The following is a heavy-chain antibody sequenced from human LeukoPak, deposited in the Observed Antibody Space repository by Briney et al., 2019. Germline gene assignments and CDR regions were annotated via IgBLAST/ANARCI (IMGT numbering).Heavy chain of an antibody. CDR1: GYTFTSYA. CDR2: INAGNGNT. J-gene: IGHJ4*02. D-gene: IGHD6-19*01. Sequence: ASVKVSCKASGYTFTSYAMHWVRPAPGQRLEWMGWINAGNGNTKYSQKFQGRVTITRDTSASTAYMELSSLRSEDTAVYYCARDLFKGGSGWSPWYYWGQGTLVTVSS. V-gene: IGHV1-3*01. CDR3: ARDLFKGGSGWSPWYY.